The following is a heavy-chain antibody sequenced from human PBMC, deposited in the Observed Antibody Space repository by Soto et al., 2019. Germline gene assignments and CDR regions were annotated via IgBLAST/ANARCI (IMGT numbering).Heavy chain of an antibody. CDR2: MYYSGNT. V-gene: IGHV4-59*08. D-gene: IGHD2-2*01. J-gene: IGHJ5*02. CDR1: GGSISSFY. CDR3: ARNLGFCSSTSCYPRFDP. Sequence: SETLSLTCTVSGGSISSFYWSWIRQPPGQGLEWIGYMYYSGNTNYNPSLKSRVTISVDTSKNQFSLKLSSVTAADTAVYYCARNLGFCSSTSCYPRFDPWGQGTLVTVSS.